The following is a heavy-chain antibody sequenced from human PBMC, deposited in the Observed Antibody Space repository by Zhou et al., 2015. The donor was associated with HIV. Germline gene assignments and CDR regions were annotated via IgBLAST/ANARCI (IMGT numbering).Heavy chain of an antibody. CDR1: GFTFSNYA. CDR3: VRGGELDYDFWTGYLDY. J-gene: IGHJ4*02. V-gene: IGHV3-30*01. CDR2: ISYDGSNQ. Sequence: QVQLVESGGGVVQPGRSLRLSCAASGFTFSNYAMHWVRQAPGKGLEWVAVISYDGSNQYYADLVRGRFTISRDNSKNTLYLQMNSLRAEDTAVYYCVRGGELDYDFWTGYLDYWGQGTLVTVSS. D-gene: IGHD3-3*01.